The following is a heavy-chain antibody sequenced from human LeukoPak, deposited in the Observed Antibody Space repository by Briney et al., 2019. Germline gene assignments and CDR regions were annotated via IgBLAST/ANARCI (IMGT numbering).Heavy chain of an antibody. CDR3: TTDYEQLVLDY. CDR2: IKSKTDGGTT. V-gene: IGHV3-15*01. J-gene: IGHJ4*02. CDR1: GFTFSNAW. D-gene: IGHD6-6*01. Sequence: RSLRLSCAASGFTFSNAWMSWVRQAPGKGLEWVGRIKSKTDGGTTDYAAPVKGRFTISRDDSKNTLYLQMNSLKTEDTAVYYCTTDYEQLVLDYWGQGTLVTVSS.